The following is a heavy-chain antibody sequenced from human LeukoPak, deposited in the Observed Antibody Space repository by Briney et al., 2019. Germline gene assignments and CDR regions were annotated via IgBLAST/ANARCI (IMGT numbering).Heavy chain of an antibody. J-gene: IGHJ4*02. Sequence: GRSLRLSCAASGFTFSSYAMHWVRQAPGKGLEWVAVISYDGSNKYYADSVKGRFTISRDNSKNTLYLQMNSLRAEDTAVYYCARDLVILTGLPDYWGQGTLVTVSS. CDR1: GFTFSSYA. CDR2: ISYDGSNK. CDR3: ARDLVILTGLPDY. D-gene: IGHD3-9*01. V-gene: IGHV3-30-3*01.